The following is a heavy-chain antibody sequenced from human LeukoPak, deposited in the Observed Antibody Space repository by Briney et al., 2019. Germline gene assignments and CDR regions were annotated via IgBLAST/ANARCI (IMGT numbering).Heavy chain of an antibody. CDR3: ARLRGSALDY. D-gene: IGHD6-25*01. CDR1: GFNFAGYE. V-gene: IGHV3-48*03. J-gene: IGHJ4*02. Sequence: GGSLRLSCAASGFNFAGYEMNWVRQAPGKGLEWVSYISSSGSTIYYADSVKGRFTISRDNAKNSLSLQMNSLRAEDTAVYFCARLRGSALDYWGQGALVTVSS. CDR2: ISSSGSTI.